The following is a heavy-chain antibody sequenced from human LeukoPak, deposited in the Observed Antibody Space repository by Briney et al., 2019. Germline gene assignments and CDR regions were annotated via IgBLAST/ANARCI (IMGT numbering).Heavy chain of an antibody. CDR1: GGSISSGSYY. J-gene: IGHJ4*02. Sequence: SQTLSLTCTVSGGSISSGSYYWSWIRQPAGKALEWIGHIYTSGSTSYNPSLQSRVTISVDTSSHQFSLKVTSVTAADTAVYYCARAGGSVGWYGTIDSWGQGTVVTVSS. CDR3: ARAGGSVGWYGTIDS. V-gene: IGHV4-61*09. D-gene: IGHD6-19*01. CDR2: IYTSGST.